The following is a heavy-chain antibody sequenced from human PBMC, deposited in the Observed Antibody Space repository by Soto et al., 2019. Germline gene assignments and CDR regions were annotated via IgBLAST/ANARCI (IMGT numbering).Heavy chain of an antibody. CDR1: GYSISSGYY. V-gene: IGHV4-38-2*01. Sequence: PAETLSLTCAVSGYSISSGYYWGWIRQPPGQGLEWIGSIYHSGSTYYNPSLKSRVTISVDTSKNQFSLKLSSVPAADTAVYYCARGWYSSSNSNWFDPWGQGTLVTVSS. CDR2: IYHSGST. D-gene: IGHD6-6*01. CDR3: ARGWYSSSNSNWFDP. J-gene: IGHJ5*02.